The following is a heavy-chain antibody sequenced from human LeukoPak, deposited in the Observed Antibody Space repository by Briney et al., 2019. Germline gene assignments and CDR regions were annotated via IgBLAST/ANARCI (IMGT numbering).Heavy chain of an antibody. J-gene: IGHJ5*02. Sequence: SETLSLTCAAYGGSFSGYYWSWIRQPPGKGLEWIGEINHSGSTNYNPSLKSRVTISVDTSKNQFSLKLSSVTAADTAVYYCARGPWGYCSSTSCYTRGKNWFDPWGQGTLVTVSS. D-gene: IGHD2-2*02. CDR2: INHSGST. V-gene: IGHV4-34*01. CDR1: GGSFSGYY. CDR3: ARGPWGYCSSTSCYTRGKNWFDP.